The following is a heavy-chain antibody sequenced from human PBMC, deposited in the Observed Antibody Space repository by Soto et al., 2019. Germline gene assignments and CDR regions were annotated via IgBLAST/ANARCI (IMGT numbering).Heavy chain of an antibody. V-gene: IGHV4-31*03. J-gene: IGHJ4*02. D-gene: IGHD3-10*01. CDR1: GDSIGSGEYY. CDR3: ARRPTGSGSSYFEI. Sequence: QVHLQESGPGLVKPSETLSLTCSVSGDSIGSGEYYWNWIRHHPEKGLEWIGFVHHSGSTFYNPSLESRVSISIATSQNQFSLKVTSVTSADTAVYYCARRPTGSGSSYFEIWGQGTLITVSS. CDR2: VHHSGST.